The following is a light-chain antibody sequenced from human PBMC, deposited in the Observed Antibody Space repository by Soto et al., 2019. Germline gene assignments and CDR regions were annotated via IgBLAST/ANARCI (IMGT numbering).Light chain of an antibody. CDR2: GAS. CDR3: QQYDISWT. Sequence: EIVMTQSPGTLSLSPGERATLSCRASQSVGSNHLAWYQQKPGQAPRLLIYGASSRATGIPDRFSGSGSGTDFTLTISRLEPEDFAVYYCQQYDISWTFVQGTKVEIK. V-gene: IGKV3-20*01. CDR1: QSVGSNH. J-gene: IGKJ1*01.